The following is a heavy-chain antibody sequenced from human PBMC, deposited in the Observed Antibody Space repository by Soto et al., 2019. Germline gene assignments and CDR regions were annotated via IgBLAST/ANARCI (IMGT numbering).Heavy chain of an antibody. CDR3: VRDCARPPSQKFSGYCFFDY. CDR2: SIPIFATA. J-gene: IGHJ4*02. V-gene: IGHV1-69*19. CDR1: GGTFSSYA. Sequence: QVQLVQSVAEVKRPGSSVKVSCKASGGTFSSYAISWVRQAPGQRLEWMGGSIPIFATANYAQKFQGRVTLTADECTISAYMELSSLRSEDTALYYCVRDCARPPSQKFSGYCFFDYWGQGTLVTVPS. D-gene: IGHD3-22*01.